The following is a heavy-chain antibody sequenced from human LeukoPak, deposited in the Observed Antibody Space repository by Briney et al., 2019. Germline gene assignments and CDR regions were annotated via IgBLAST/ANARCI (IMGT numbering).Heavy chain of an antibody. Sequence: GGSLRLSCAASGFTFSSYGMHWVRQAPGKGLEWVAVISYDGSNKYYADSVKGRFTISRDNSKNTLYLQMNSLRAEDTTVYYCAKELCSGGSCYSDWFDPWGQGTLVTVSS. CDR3: AKELCSGGSCYSDWFDP. V-gene: IGHV3-30*18. CDR1: GFTFSSYG. D-gene: IGHD2-15*01. CDR2: ISYDGSNK. J-gene: IGHJ5*02.